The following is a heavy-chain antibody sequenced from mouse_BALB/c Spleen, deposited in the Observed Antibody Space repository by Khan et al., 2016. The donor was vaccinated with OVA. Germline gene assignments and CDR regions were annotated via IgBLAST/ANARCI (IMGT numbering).Heavy chain of an antibody. V-gene: IGHV1S137*01. D-gene: IGHD2-14*01. CDR2: ISSYDDNI. J-gene: IGHJ2*01. CDR1: GYTFTDYA. Sequence: VQLQQSGPELVRPGESVKISCKGSGYTFTDYAMHWVKQSHAKSLEWIGVISSYDDNINYNQKFKGKATMTVDKSSSTAYMELARLTSEESAICYCARGGLWVRRGGGDSDFWGQGTTLPVSS. CDR3: ARGGLWVRRGGGDSDF.